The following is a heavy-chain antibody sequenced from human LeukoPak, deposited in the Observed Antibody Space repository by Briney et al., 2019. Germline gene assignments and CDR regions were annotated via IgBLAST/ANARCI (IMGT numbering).Heavy chain of an antibody. CDR1: GFTFDDYA. Sequence: GRSLRLSCAASGFTSGFTFDDYAMHWVRQAPGKGLEWVSGISWNSGSIGYEDSVKGRFTISRDNTKNSLYLDMTYLRAEDTATYFCARATPGVIFNYFDYWGQGTLVPVSS. D-gene: IGHD3-3*02. J-gene: IGHJ4*01. CDR2: ISWNSGSI. V-gene: IGHV3-9*01. CDR3: ARATPGVIFNYFDY.